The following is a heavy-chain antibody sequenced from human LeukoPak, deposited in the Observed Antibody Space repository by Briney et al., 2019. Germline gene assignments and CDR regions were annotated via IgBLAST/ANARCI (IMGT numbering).Heavy chain of an antibody. CDR1: GFTFSNYW. CDR2: IKQDGSET. D-gene: IGHD1-20*01. CDR3: ANSNWSPFDH. J-gene: IGHJ4*02. V-gene: IGHV3-7*01. Sequence: GGSLRLSCAASGFTFSNYWMSWVRQTPGKGLEWMANIKQDGSETYYVDSVKGRLTISRDNAKNSLYLQMNSLRAEDTAVYYCANSNWSPFDHWGQGTLVTVSS.